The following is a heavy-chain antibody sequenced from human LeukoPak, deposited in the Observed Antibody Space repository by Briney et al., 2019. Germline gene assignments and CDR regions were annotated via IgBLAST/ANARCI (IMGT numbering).Heavy chain of an antibody. V-gene: IGHV3-74*01. CDR1: GFTFSSYW. CDR2: INSDGSST. Sequence: GGSLRLSCAASGFTFSSYWMHWVRQAPGKGLVWVSRINSDGSSTSYADSVKGRFTISRDNAKNTLYLQMNSLRAEDTAVYYCGRVTRWPLGFDPWGQGTLVTVSS. J-gene: IGHJ5*02. CDR3: GRVTRWPLGFDP. D-gene: IGHD5-24*01.